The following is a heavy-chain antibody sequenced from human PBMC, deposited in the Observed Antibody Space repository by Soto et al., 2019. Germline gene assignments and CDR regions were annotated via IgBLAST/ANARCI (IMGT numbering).Heavy chain of an antibody. CDR1: GFTFSSYA. CDR2: ISGSGGST. CDR3: PKLNRIRMVAAIDY. V-gene: IGHV3-23*01. D-gene: IGHD2-15*01. Sequence: GGSLRLSCAASGFTFSSYAMSWVRQAPGKGLEWVSAISGSGGSTYYADSVKGRFTISRDNSKNTLYLQMNSLRAEDTAVYYCPKLNRIRMVAAIDYWGQGTRVTVSS. J-gene: IGHJ4*02.